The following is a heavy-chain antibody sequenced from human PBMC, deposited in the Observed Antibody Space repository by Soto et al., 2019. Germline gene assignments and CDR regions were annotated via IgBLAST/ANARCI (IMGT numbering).Heavy chain of an antibody. J-gene: IGHJ4*02. CDR1: GFTFSSYA. Sequence: GGSLRLSCAASGFTFSSYAMSWVRQAPGKGLEWVSAISGSGGSTYYADSVKGRFTISRDNSKNTLYLQMNSLGAEDTAVYYCAKDGSGSYYRPFFDYWGQGTLVTVSS. CDR3: AKDGSGSYYRPFFDY. CDR2: ISGSGGST. V-gene: IGHV3-23*01. D-gene: IGHD3-10*01.